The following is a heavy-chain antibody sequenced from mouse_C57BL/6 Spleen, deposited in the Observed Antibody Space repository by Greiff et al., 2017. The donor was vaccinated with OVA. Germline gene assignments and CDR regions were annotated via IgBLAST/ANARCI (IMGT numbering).Heavy chain of an antibody. D-gene: IGHD2-4*01. CDR2: IRLKSDNYAT. Sequence: EVQRVESGGGLVQPGGSMKLSCVASGFTFSNYWMNWVRQSPEKGLEWVAQIRLKSDNYATHYAESVKGRFTISRDDSKSSVYLQMNNLRAEDTGIYYCTGALYDYDEGFAYWGQGTLVTVSA. CDR3: TGALYDYDEGFAY. V-gene: IGHV6-3*01. CDR1: GFTFSNYW. J-gene: IGHJ3*01.